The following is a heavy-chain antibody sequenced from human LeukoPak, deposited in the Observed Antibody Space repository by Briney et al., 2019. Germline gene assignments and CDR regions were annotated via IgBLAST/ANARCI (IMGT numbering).Heavy chain of an antibody. CDR3: ARGVTSSWPPMIYFDY. Sequence: PSETLSLTCTVSGYSISSGYYWGWIRQPPGKGLEWIGSIYHSGSTYYNPSLKSRVTISVDTSKNQFSLKLSSVTAADTAVYYCARGVTSSWPPMIYFDYWGQGTLVTVSS. CDR1: GYSISSGYY. V-gene: IGHV4-38-2*02. D-gene: IGHD6-13*01. J-gene: IGHJ4*02. CDR2: IYHSGST.